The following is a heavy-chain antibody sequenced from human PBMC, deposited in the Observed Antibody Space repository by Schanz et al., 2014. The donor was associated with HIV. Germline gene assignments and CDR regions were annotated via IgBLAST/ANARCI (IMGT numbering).Heavy chain of an antibody. Sequence: QVQLVQSGAEVKKPGSSVTVACKAPGGTFSIYTISWVRQAPGQGLEWMGGIIPLSGTPFYADKFQGRVAITADKSTGTVYMEVGSLTSEDTAVYFCARDIKYDDPFQYGMDVWGQGTTVSVSS. J-gene: IGHJ6*02. CDR2: IIPLSGTP. CDR1: GGTFSIYT. D-gene: IGHD1-1*01. CDR3: ARDIKYDDPFQYGMDV. V-gene: IGHV1-69*06.